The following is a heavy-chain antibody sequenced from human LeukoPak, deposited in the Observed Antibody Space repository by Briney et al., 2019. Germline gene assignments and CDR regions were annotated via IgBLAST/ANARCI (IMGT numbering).Heavy chain of an antibody. D-gene: IGHD1-7*01. CDR1: GGSISGYY. J-gene: IGHJ5*02. CDR2: IFSSGRN. V-gene: IGHV4-4*07. Sequence: SETLSLTCNVSGGSISGYYWSWIRQPAGKGLEWMGRIFSSGRNNYNPSLKSRLMVAVDPSKNQFSLRLSSVTAADTAVYYCANFRTGTILVTWGQGILVTVSS. CDR3: ANFRTGTILVT.